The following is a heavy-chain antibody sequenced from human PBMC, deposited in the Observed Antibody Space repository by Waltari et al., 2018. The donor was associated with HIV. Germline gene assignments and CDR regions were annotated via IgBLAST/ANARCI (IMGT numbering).Heavy chain of an antibody. D-gene: IGHD3-16*01. V-gene: IGHV4-59*01. CDR2: FSYGGSS. J-gene: IGHJ4*02. CDR3: ATGGRTGYYFDF. Sequence: QVQLQESGPGLVRPSETLSLTCTVSGDSISGYYWGWIRQPPGKGLEWIAYFSYGGSSNYTPSLKSRVKISQYTSRNQLSLTLTSVTAADAAVYYCATGGRTGYYFDFWGQGVRVTVSS. CDR1: GDSISGYY.